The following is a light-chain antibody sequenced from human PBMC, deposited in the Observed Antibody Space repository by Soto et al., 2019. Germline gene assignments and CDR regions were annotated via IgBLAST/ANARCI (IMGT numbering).Light chain of an antibody. Sequence: EIVLTQSPGTLSLSPGERATLSCRASQSVSSSYLAWYQQKPGQAPRLLIYGASSRATGIPDMFSGSGSGTDFTITISRLEPEDFAVYYCQQDGSSPPWTCGQGTKVEIK. CDR1: QSVSSSY. CDR2: GAS. V-gene: IGKV3-20*01. CDR3: QQDGSSPPWT. J-gene: IGKJ1*01.